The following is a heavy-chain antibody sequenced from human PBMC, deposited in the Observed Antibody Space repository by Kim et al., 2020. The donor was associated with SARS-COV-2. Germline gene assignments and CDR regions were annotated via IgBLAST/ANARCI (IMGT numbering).Heavy chain of an antibody. CDR3: ARGRWQWLVRGYYYYMDV. J-gene: IGHJ6*03. CDR1: GGSISSYY. Sequence: SETLSLTCTVSGGSISSYYWSWIRQPPGKGLEWIGYIYYSGSTNYNPSLKSRVTISVDTSKNQFSLKLSSVTAADTAVYYCARGRWQWLVRGYYYYMDVWGKGTTVTVSS. CDR2: IYYSGST. D-gene: IGHD6-19*01. V-gene: IGHV4-59*01.